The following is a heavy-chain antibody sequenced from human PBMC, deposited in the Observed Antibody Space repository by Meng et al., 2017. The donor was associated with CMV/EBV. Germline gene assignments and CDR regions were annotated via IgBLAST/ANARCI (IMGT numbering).Heavy chain of an antibody. CDR2: ISSSSSYI. D-gene: IGHD4-11*01. CDR1: GFTFSSYS. J-gene: IGHJ6*02. V-gene: IGHV3-21*01. Sequence: GESLKISCAASGFTFSSYSMNWVRQAPGKGLEWVSSISSSSSYIYYADSLKGRFTIPRDNAKNSLYLQMNSLRAEDTAVYYCAVTTYYYYGMDVWGQGTTVTVSS. CDR3: AVTTYYYYGMDV.